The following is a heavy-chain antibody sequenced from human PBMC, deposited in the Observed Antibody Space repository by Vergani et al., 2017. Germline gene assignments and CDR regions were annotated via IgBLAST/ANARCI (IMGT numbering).Heavy chain of an antibody. J-gene: IGHJ6*02. CDR2: ISYDGSNK. Sequence: QVQLVESGGGVVQPGRSLRLSCAASGFTFSSYGMHWVRQAPGKGLEWVAVISYDGSNKYYADSVKGRFTISRDNSKNTLYLQMNSLRAEDTAVYYCAREGPVGQIVVVPAARSGRDVWGQGTTVTVSS. V-gene: IGHV3-30*03. CDR1: GFTFSSYG. CDR3: AREGPVGQIVVVPAARSGRDV. D-gene: IGHD2-2*01.